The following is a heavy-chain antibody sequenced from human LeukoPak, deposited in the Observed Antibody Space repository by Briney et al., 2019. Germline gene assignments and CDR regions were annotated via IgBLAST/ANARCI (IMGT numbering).Heavy chain of an antibody. V-gene: IGHV4-34*01. Sequence: SETLSLTCAVYGGSFSGYYWSWIRQPPGKGLEWIGEINHSGSTNYNPSLKSRVTISVDTSKNQFSLKLSSVTAADTAVYYCARGGGSYYYWGQGTLVTVSS. J-gene: IGHJ4*02. CDR1: GGSFSGYY. D-gene: IGHD1-26*01. CDR2: INHSGST. CDR3: ARGGGSYYY.